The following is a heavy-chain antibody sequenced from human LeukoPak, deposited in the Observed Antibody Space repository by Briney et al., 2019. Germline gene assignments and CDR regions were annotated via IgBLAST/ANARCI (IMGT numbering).Heavy chain of an antibody. V-gene: IGHV4-4*07. D-gene: IGHD1-26*01. CDR1: GDSISRYY. CDR3: ARVDSGTYHSLEI. CDR2: IHGSGTT. J-gene: IGHJ1*01. Sequence: SETLSLTCTLSGDSISRYYWNWIRQPAGKELGWIGRIHGSGTTNYNPSLNSRVYISIDKSKNQFSLRLTSVTAADTAVYYCARVDSGTYHSLEIWGQGTLVSVSS.